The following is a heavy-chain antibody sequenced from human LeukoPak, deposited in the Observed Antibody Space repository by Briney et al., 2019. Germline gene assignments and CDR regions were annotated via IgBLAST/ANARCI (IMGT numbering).Heavy chain of an antibody. D-gene: IGHD6-13*01. CDR3: ARDSGSSSWYLDAFDI. J-gene: IGHJ3*02. V-gene: IGHV1-18*01. CDR1: GYTFTSYG. CDR2: ISAYNGNT. Sequence: ASVKVSCKTSGYTFTSYGISWVRQAPGQGLEWMGWISAYNGNTNYAQKLQGRVTMTTDTSTSTAYMELRSPRSDDTAVYYCARDSGSSSWYLDAFDIWGQGTMVTVSS.